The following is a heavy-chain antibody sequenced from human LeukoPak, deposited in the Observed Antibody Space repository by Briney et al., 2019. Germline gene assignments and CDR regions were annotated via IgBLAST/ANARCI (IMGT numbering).Heavy chain of an antibody. D-gene: IGHD2-2*01. Sequence: GGSLRLSCAASGFTFSSYAMHWVRQAPGKGLEWVAVISCDGSNKYYADSVKGRFTISRDNSRNTLYLQMNSLRAEDTAVYYCARGAMTHDYWGQGNLVTVSS. J-gene: IGHJ4*02. CDR2: ISCDGSNK. CDR3: ARGAMTHDY. V-gene: IGHV3-30*01. CDR1: GFTFSSYA.